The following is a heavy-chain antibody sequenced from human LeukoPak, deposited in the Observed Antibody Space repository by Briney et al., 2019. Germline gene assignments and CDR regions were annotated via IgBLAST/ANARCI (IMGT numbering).Heavy chain of an antibody. Sequence: GGSLRLSCAASGFTFSSYGMHWVRQAPGKGLEWVAVIWYDGSNKYYADSVKGRFTISRDNSKNTLYPQMNSLRAEDTAVYYCARDRRGTKIDSSVYMDYWGQGTLVTVSS. CDR1: GFTFSSYG. CDR3: ARDRRGTKIDSSVYMDY. V-gene: IGHV3-33*01. CDR2: IWYDGSNK. D-gene: IGHD3-22*01. J-gene: IGHJ4*02.